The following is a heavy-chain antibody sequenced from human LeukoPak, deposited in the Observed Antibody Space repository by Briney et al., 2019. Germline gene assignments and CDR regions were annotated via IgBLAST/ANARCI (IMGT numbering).Heavy chain of an antibody. Sequence: SETLSLTCTVSGGSISSYYWSWIRQPPGKGLEWIGYIYYSGSTNYNPSLKSRVTISVDTSKNQFSLKLSSVTAADTAVYYCARLKNLVGLSRFDIWGRGTMVTVSS. CDR2: IYYSGST. V-gene: IGHV4-59*08. J-gene: IGHJ3*02. CDR1: GGSISSYY. CDR3: ARLKNLVGLSRFDI. D-gene: IGHD1-26*01.